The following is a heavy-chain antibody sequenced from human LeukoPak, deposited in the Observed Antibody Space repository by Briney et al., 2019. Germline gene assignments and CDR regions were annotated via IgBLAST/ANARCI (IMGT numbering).Heavy chain of an antibody. CDR1: GGSISSSSYY. Sequence: SETLSLTCTVSGGSISSSSYYWGWIRQPPGKGLEWIGSIYYSGSTYYNPSLKSRVTISVDTSKNQFSLKLTSVTAADTAAYYCARDQSYSFDYWGQGTLVIVSS. CDR2: IYYSGST. V-gene: IGHV4-39*07. J-gene: IGHJ4*02. D-gene: IGHD1-26*01. CDR3: ARDQSYSFDY.